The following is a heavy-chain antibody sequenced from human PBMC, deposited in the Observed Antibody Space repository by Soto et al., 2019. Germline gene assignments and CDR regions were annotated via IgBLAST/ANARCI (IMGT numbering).Heavy chain of an antibody. Sequence: GASVKVSCKASGYTFTSYDINWVRQATGQGLEWMGWMNPNSGNTGYAQKFQGRVTMTRNTSISTAYMELSSLRSEDTAVYYCARGLGXMKDFWSGLYYYYGMDVWGRGTTVTVSS. CDR1: GYTFTSYD. CDR3: ARGLGXMKDFWSGLYYYYGMDV. CDR2: MNPNSGNT. J-gene: IGHJ6*02. D-gene: IGHD3-3*01. V-gene: IGHV1-8*01.